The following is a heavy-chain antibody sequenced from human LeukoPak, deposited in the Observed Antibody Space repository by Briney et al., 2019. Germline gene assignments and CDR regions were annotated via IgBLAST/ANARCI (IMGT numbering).Heavy chain of an antibody. D-gene: IGHD6-13*01. CDR2: ISSSGSTI. Sequence: GGSLRLSCAASGFTFSDYYMSWIRQAPGKGLEWVSYISSSGSTIYYADSVKGRFTISRDNAKNSLYLQMNSLRAEDTAVYYCARGDSSSWYNLYYFDYWGQGTLVTVSS. V-gene: IGHV3-11*04. J-gene: IGHJ4*02. CDR3: ARGDSSSWYNLYYFDY. CDR1: GFTFSDYY.